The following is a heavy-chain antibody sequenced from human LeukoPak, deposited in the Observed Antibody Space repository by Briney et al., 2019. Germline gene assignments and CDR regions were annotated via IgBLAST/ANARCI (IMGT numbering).Heavy chain of an antibody. CDR1: GFTFSSYG. Sequence: PGGSLRLSCAASGFTFSSYGMHWVRQAPGKGLEWVAVIWYDGSNKYYADSVEGRFTISRDNSKNTLYLQMNSLRAEDTAVYYCARVKPPDFWSGYYYFDYWGQGTLVTVSS. D-gene: IGHD3-3*01. J-gene: IGHJ4*02. CDR2: IWYDGSNK. V-gene: IGHV3-33*01. CDR3: ARVKPPDFWSGYYYFDY.